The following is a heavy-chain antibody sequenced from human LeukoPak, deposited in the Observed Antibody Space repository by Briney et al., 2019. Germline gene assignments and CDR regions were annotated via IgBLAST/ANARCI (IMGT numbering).Heavy chain of an antibody. CDR2: FSDSDGST. CDR3: AKAPYYYDSSGYYFLDY. CDR1: GFTFSSYA. V-gene: IGHV3-23*01. J-gene: IGHJ4*02. Sequence: PGGSLRLSCAASGFTFSSYAMSWVRQAPGQGLDWVSVFSDSDGSTYYADSVKGRFTISRDNSKNTLYLQMNSLRAEDTAVYYCAKAPYYYDSSGYYFLDYWGQGTLVTVSS. D-gene: IGHD3-22*01.